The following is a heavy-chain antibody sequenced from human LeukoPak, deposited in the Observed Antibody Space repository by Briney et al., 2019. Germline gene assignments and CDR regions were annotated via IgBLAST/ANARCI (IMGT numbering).Heavy chain of an antibody. CDR3: ARAGRGGSRFWGGDALDI. V-gene: IGHV1-2*02. Sequence: ASVKVSCKASGYTFTGYYMHWVRQAPGQGLEWMGWINPNSGGTNYAQKFQGRVTMTRDTSISTAYMDLTRLTSDDTSFYYCARAGRGGSRFWGGDALDIWGQGTMVTVSS. J-gene: IGHJ3*02. CDR2: INPNSGGT. D-gene: IGHD7-27*01. CDR1: GYTFTGYY.